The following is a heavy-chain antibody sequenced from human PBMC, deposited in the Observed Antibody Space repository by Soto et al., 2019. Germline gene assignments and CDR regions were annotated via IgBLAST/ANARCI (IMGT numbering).Heavy chain of an antibody. J-gene: IGHJ4*02. V-gene: IGHV3-11*01. CDR3: ARDRRDGYNYYDY. CDR1: VFTLSDYY. Sequence: GGSLRLSCAASVFTLSDYYMSWIRQAPGKGLEWVSYISSSGGTIYYADSVKGRFTISRDNAKNSLYLQMNSLRAEDTAVYYCARDRRDGYNYYDYWGQGTLVTVSS. D-gene: IGHD5-12*01. CDR2: ISSSGGTI.